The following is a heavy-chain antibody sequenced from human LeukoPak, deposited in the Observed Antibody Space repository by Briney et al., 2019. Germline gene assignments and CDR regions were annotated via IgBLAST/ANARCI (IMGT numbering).Heavy chain of an antibody. V-gene: IGHV3-74*01. CDR2: IKSDGSSP. D-gene: IGHD4-17*01. J-gene: IGHJ4*02. CDR1: GFPFSTYW. Sequence: PGGSLRLSCAASGFPFSTYWMHWVRQAPGKGLVWVSRIKSDGSSPTYADSVKGRFTISRDNAKNTLYLEMNSLRAEHTAVYYCARDLTYGLDYWGQGTLVTVSS. CDR3: ARDLTYGLDY.